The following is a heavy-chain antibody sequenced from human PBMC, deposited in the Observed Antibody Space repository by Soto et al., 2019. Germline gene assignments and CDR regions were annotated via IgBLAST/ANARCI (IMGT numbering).Heavy chain of an antibody. CDR1: GGTFSSYA. CDR2: IIPIFGTA. V-gene: IGHV1-69*13. CDR3: ARGRRYCSGGSCYSLDY. Sequence: SVKVSCKASGGTFSSYAISWVRQAPGQGLEWMGGIIPIFGTANYAQKFQGRVTITADESTSTAYMELSSLRSEDTAVYYCARGRRYCSGGSCYSLDYWGQGTLVTVS. D-gene: IGHD2-15*01. J-gene: IGHJ4*02.